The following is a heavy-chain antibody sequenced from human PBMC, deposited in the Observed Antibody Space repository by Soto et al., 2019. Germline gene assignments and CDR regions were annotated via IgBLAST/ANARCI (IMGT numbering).Heavy chain of an antibody. CDR1: GFSLSTSGMC. D-gene: IGHD5-12*01. CDR3: ARTGGYDGAFDY. CDR2: IDWDDDK. Sequence: SGPTLVNPTETLTLTCTFSGFSLSTSGMCVSWIRQPPGKALEWLARIDWDDDKYYSTSLKTRLTISKDTSENQVVLTMTNMDPVDTATYYCARTGGYDGAFDYWGQGMLVTVSS. J-gene: IGHJ4*01. V-gene: IGHV2-70*11.